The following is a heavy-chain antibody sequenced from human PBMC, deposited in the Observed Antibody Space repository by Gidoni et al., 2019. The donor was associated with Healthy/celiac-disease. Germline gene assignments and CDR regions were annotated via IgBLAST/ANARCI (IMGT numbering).Heavy chain of an antibody. D-gene: IGHD3-10*01. V-gene: IGHV3-33*01. CDR3: ARDSSGSRRRGVDY. Sequence: QVQLAESGGGVVQPGRSLRLSCAASGFHFSTYGMHWVRQAPGKGLEWVAVIWYDGSNKYYADSVKGRFTISRDNSKNTLYLQMNSLRAEDTAVYYCARDSSGSRRRGVDYWGQGTLVTVSS. CDR2: IWYDGSNK. J-gene: IGHJ4*02. CDR1: GFHFSTYG.